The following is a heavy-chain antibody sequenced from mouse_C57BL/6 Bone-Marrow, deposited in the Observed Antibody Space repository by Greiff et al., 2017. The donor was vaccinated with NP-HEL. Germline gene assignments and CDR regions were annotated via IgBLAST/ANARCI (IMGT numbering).Heavy chain of an antibody. J-gene: IGHJ2*01. CDR3: ANYYGGPYYFDY. V-gene: IGHV1-19*01. Sequence: VQLQQSGPVLVKPGASVKMSCKASGYTFTDYYMNWVKQSHGKSLEWIGVINPYNGGPSSNQKFKGKATLTVDKSSSTAYMELNSLTSEDSAVYYCANYYGGPYYFDYWGQGTTLTVSS. CDR2: INPYNGGP. D-gene: IGHD1-1*01. CDR1: GYTFTDYY.